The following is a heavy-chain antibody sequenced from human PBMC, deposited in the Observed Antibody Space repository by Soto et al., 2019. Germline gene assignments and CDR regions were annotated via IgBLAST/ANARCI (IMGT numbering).Heavy chain of an antibody. CDR1: GFTFRTYA. D-gene: IGHD1-1*01. J-gene: IGHJ6*02. V-gene: IGHV3-23*01. Sequence: GGSLRLSCAASGFTFRTYAMNWVRQAPGKGLEWVSAISGSGDGTYYADAVKGRFTISRDNSKNTLFLQINSLRAEDTAVYYCAKDRERNVGYYYYGMDVWGQGTTVTVSS. CDR3: AKDRERNVGYYYYGMDV. CDR2: ISGSGDGT.